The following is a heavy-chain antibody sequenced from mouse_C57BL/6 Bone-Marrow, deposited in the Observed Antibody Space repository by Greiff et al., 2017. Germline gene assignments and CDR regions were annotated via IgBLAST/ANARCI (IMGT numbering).Heavy chain of an antibody. J-gene: IGHJ3*01. CDR2: IDPEDGET. Sequence: VQLQQSGAELVKPGASVKLSCTASGFNIKDYYMHWVKQRTEQGLEWIGRIDPEDGETKYDPKFQGKATITADTSSNTAYLQLSSLTSEDTAVYYCAGKAWFAYWGQGTLVTVSA. CDR1: GFNIKDYY. CDR3: AGKAWFAY. V-gene: IGHV14-2*01.